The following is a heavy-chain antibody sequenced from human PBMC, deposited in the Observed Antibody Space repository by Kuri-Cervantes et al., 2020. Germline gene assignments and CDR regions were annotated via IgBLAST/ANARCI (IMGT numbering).Heavy chain of an antibody. J-gene: IGHJ4*02. CDR1: GYSFTSYW. D-gene: IGHD4-23*01. CDR3: ARSAVGDYVDY. CDR2: IYPGDSDT. Sequence: GGSLRLSCKGSGYSFTSYWIGWVRQMPGKGLEWMGIIYPGDSDTRYSPSFQGQVTISADKSISTAYLQWSSLNASDTAMYYCARSAVGDYVDYCGQGTLVTVSS. V-gene: IGHV5-51*01.